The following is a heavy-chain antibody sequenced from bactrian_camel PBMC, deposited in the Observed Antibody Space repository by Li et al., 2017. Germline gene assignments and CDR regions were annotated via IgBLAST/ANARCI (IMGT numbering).Heavy chain of an antibody. D-gene: IGHD3*01. CDR3: AAKATDCSQWNEHYY. Sequence: VQLVESGGGSVQAGGSLRLSCASSGSIYGTLCMGWVRQAPGKQREGVAALYAGFGRTYYSNSVEGRFTISQHSSSTVYLQMDSLEPADTGMYFCAAKATDCSQWNEHYYFGQGTQVTVS. J-gene: IGHJ4*01. V-gene: IGHV3S40*01. CDR1: GSIYGTLC. CDR2: LYAGFGRT.